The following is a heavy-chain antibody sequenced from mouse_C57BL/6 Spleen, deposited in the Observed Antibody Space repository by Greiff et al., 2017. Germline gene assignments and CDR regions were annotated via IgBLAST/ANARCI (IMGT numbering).Heavy chain of an antibody. Sequence: EVQLMASEGGLVQPGRSMKLSCTASGFTFSDSSLAWVRQVPAKGLEWVANINYDGSSTYYPDSLQSRFIISRDNAKNILYLQRSSLKSEDTAPYYCAREGEYYGSSSWCAYWGQGTLVTVSA. CDR2: INYDGSST. J-gene: IGHJ3*01. CDR3: AREGEYYGSSSWCAY. V-gene: IGHV5-16*01. CDR1: GFTFSDSS. D-gene: IGHD1-1*01.